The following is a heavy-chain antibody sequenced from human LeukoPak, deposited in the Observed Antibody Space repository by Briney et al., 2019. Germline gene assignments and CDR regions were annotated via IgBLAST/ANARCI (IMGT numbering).Heavy chain of an antibody. V-gene: IGHV3-21*01. CDR1: GFTFSSYS. D-gene: IGHD2-2*01. J-gene: IGHJ4*02. CDR2: ISSSSSYI. CDR3: ARGGASPESLRCYFDY. Sequence: AGGSLRLSCAASGFTFSSYSMNWVRQAPGKGLEWVSSISSSSSYIYYADSVKGRFTISRDNAKNSLYLQMNSLRAEDTAVYYCARGGASPESLRCYFDYWGQGTLVTVSS.